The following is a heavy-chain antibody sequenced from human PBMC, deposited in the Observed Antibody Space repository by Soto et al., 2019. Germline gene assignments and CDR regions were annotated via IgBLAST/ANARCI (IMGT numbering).Heavy chain of an antibody. Sequence: QVQLVQSGAEVKKPGSSVKVSCTAAGGTLINYAISWVRQAPGQGLEWMGGIIPIFGTSNYAQKFQGRVTITADKSTSTAHMELSSLRSEDTAIYYSARDSGRRNTHVIAWPDYPSGFDVWGQATKVAVSS. J-gene: IGHJ6*02. CDR3: ARDSGRRNTHVIAWPDYPSGFDV. D-gene: IGHD3-16*01. CDR1: GGTLINYA. CDR2: IIPIFGTS. V-gene: IGHV1-69*06.